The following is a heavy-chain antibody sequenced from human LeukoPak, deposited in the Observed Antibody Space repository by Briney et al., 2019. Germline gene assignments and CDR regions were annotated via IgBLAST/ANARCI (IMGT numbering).Heavy chain of an antibody. Sequence: GGSLRLSCAASGFTFSSYAMSWVRQAPGKGLEWVSAISGSGGSTYYADSVKGRFTISRDNSKNTLYLQMNSLRAEDTAVYYWAKGRNTPMHIVVVTAIRHWGQGTLVTVSS. CDR3: AKGRNTPMHIVVVTAIRH. D-gene: IGHD2-21*02. CDR1: GFTFSSYA. J-gene: IGHJ4*02. CDR2: ISGSGGST. V-gene: IGHV3-23*01.